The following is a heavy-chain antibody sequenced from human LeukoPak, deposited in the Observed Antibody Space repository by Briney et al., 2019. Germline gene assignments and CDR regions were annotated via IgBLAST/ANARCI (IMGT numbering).Heavy chain of an antibody. J-gene: IGHJ4*02. CDR3: ATGGVDTAMVTGVY. CDR2: FDPEDGET. D-gene: IGHD5-18*01. Sequence: ASVKISCKVSGYTLTELSMHWVRQAPGKGLEWMGGFDPEDGETIYAQKFQGRVTMTEDTSTDTAYMELSSLRSEDTAVYYCATGGVDTAMVTGVYWGQGTLVTVSS. CDR1: GYTLTELS. V-gene: IGHV1-24*01.